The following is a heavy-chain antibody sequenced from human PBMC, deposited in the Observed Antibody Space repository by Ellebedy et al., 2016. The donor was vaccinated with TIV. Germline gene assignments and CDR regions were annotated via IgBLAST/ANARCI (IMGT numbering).Heavy chain of an antibody. V-gene: IGHV3-30-3*01. CDR3: ARDLTQYASGAGLSDS. CDR1: GFTFSTYA. D-gene: IGHD2-2*01. Sequence: GESLKISCAASGFTFSTYAIHWVRQAPGKGLEWVAIVSFDIDKKFYTDSVKCRFTISRDNSKNTLYLDMNSLGVDDTAVYYCARDLTQYASGAGLSDSWGQGTLVTVSS. CDR2: VSFDIDKK. J-gene: IGHJ4*02.